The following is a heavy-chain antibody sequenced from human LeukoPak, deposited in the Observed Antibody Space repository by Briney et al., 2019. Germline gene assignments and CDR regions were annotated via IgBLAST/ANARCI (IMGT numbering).Heavy chain of an antibody. V-gene: IGHV3-23*01. CDR1: GFTFSSYA. Sequence: GGSLRLSRAASGFTFSSYAMSWVRQAPGKGLEWVSAISGSGGSTYYADSVKGRFTISRDNSKNTLYLQMNSLRAEDTAVYYCAKGGDYYGSGSPVDYWGQGTLVTVSS. J-gene: IGHJ4*02. D-gene: IGHD3-10*01. CDR2: ISGSGGST. CDR3: AKGGDYYGSGSPVDY.